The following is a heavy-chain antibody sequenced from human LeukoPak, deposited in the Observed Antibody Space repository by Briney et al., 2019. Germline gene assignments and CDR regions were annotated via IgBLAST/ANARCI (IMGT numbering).Heavy chain of an antibody. CDR3: AKHRTYSTSKALDY. D-gene: IGHD6-6*01. CDR1: GFTFSSHA. CDR2: MSGSGGST. J-gene: IGHJ4*02. V-gene: IGHV3-23*01. Sequence: GGSLRLSCAGSGFTFSSHAMSWVRQAPGKGLEWVSAMSGSGGSTYYADSVKGRFTISRDNSKNTLCLQMNSLRAEDTAVYYCAKHRTYSTSKALDYWGQGTLVIVSS.